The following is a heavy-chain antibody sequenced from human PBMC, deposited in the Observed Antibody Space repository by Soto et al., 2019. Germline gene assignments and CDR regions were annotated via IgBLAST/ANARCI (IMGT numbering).Heavy chain of an antibody. V-gene: IGHV4-38-2*01. CDR2: LYHSGTT. Sequence: SGTLSLTCAVSGVSISSGYYCSWIRPPPGKGLEWIGRLYHSGTTYYNPSLKSRVTISVDTSKNQISLRLSSATAADSALYNWARTDSVGYYPYCGQGTLVTVSS. CDR1: GVSISSGYY. D-gene: IGHD3-22*01. CDR3: ARTDSVGYYPY. J-gene: IGHJ4*02.